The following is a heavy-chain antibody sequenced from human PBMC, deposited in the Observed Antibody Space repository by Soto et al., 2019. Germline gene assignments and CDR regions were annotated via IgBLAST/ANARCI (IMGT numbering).Heavy chain of an antibody. V-gene: IGHV1-18*01. CDR2: ISAYNGNT. Sequence: QVPLVQSGTEVKKPGASVKVSCKASGYTDNTYGITWVRQAPGQGLEWMGWISAYNGNTNYAQKFQGRVTMTADTSTSTGYMELRSLTTDDTAVYYGATVNPYYYFEHWGRGTLVTVSS. CDR3: ATVNPYYYFEH. J-gene: IGHJ2*01. D-gene: IGHD4-17*01. CDR1: GYTDNTYG.